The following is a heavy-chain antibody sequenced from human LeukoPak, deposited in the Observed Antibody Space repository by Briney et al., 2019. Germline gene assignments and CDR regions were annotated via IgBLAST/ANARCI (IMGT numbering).Heavy chain of an antibody. J-gene: IGHJ4*02. V-gene: IGHV3-7*04. CDR3: ARGSTTEDY. CDR2: IKEDGSEK. CDR1: GFTFSHCS. Sequence: GGSLRLSCEASGFTFSHCSLAWVRQAPGKGLEWVANIKEDGSEKHYVDSVKGRFTISRDNAKSSLYLQMNSLRAEDTAVYYCARGSTTEDYWGQGTLVTVSS. D-gene: IGHD1-1*01.